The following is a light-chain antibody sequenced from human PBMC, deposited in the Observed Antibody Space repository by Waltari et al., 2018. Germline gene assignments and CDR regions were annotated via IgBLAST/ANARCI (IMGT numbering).Light chain of an antibody. Sequence: SSELTQDPAVSVAVGQTVRITCQGDSLKTYFARWYQQKPGQAPLLVIYGRNDRPSGIPDRFFGASTGEKSSLTITGAQAEDEADYFCNCRDSSGNHRFGGGTKLTVL. CDR2: GRN. CDR3: NCRDSSGNHR. J-gene: IGLJ2*01. V-gene: IGLV3-19*01. CDR1: SLKTYF.